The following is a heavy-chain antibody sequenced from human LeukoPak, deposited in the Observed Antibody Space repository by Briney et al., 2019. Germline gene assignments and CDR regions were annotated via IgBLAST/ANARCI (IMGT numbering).Heavy chain of an antibody. CDR1: GFTFSSYS. V-gene: IGHV3-48*04. CDR2: IRSSGSPI. CDR3: ASGYCSSTSCYTGEEGIPDY. J-gene: IGHJ4*02. Sequence: QSGGSLRLSCAASGFTFSSYSMNWVRQATGKEQARVSYIRSSGSPIYYADSVKGRFTISRDNAKNSLYLQMNSLRAEDTAVYYCASGYCSSTSCYTGEEGIPDYWGQGTLVTVSS. D-gene: IGHD2-2*02.